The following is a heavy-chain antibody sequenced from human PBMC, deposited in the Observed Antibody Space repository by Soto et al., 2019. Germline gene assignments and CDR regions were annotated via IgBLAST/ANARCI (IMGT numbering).Heavy chain of an antibody. CDR3: ARVKTTILRAYYFDS. J-gene: IGHJ4*02. V-gene: IGHV1-46*01. Sequence: ASVKVSCKASGYTFTSYYMHWVRQAPGQGLEWMGIINPSGGSTSYAQKFQGRVTMTRDTSTSTVYMELSILRSEDTAVYYCARVKTTILRAYYFDSWGQGTLVTAPQ. CDR1: GYTFTSYY. D-gene: IGHD3-9*01. CDR2: INPSGGST.